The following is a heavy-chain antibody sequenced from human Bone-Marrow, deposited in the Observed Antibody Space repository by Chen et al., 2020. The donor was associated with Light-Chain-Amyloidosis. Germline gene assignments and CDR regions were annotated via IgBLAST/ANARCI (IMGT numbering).Heavy chain of an antibody. CDR3: ARDSDCRSTSCYPLGTFDI. V-gene: IGHV3-74*01. CDR1: GFTFSSYW. D-gene: IGHD2-2*01. Sequence: EVQLVESGGGLVQPGGSLRLSCVASGFTFSSYWMHWVRQAPGKGLVWVSRIKTDGSSTSYADSVKGRFTISRDNAKNTLFLQMSSLRADDTAVYYCARDSDCRSTSCYPLGTFDIWGQGTMVTVSS. CDR2: IKTDGSST. J-gene: IGHJ3*02.